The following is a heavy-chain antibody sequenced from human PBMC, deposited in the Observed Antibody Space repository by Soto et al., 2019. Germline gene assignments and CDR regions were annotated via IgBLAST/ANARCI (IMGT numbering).Heavy chain of an antibody. J-gene: IGHJ6*02. V-gene: IGHV4-34*01. CDR1: GGSFSGYY. D-gene: IGHD2-15*01. CDR2: INHSVST. Sequence: KPSETLSLTCAVYGGSFSGYYWSWIRQPPGKGLEWIGEINHSVSTNYNPSLKSRVTISVDTSKNQFSLKLSSVTAADTAVYYCARGEGYCSGGSCYSGSVYYYYYGMDVWGQGTTVTVSS. CDR3: ARGEGYCSGGSCYSGSVYYYYYGMDV.